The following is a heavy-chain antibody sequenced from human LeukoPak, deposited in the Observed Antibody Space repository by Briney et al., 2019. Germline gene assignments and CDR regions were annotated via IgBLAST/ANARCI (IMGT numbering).Heavy chain of an antibody. D-gene: IGHD3-22*01. CDR1: GFTFSSYA. Sequence: GGSLRLSCAASGFTFSSYAMHWVRQAPGKGLEWLAVISYDAINRYSADSVKGRFTVSRDNSKNTLYLQMNSLRAEDTAVYYCARDDPDSSGYYGYWGQGTLVTVSS. CDR2: ISYDAINR. V-gene: IGHV3-30-3*01. CDR3: ARDDPDSSGYYGY. J-gene: IGHJ4*02.